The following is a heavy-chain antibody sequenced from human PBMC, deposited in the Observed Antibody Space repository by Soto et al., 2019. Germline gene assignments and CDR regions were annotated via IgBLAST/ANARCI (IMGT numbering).Heavy chain of an antibody. CDR1: GYTFTSYA. D-gene: IGHD6-13*01. Sequence: GASVKVSCKASGYTFTSYAIHWVRQAPGQRLEWMGWINAGNGNTKYSQKFQGRVTITRDTSASTAYMELSSLRSEDMVVYYCVRSAAAGTPHHPFDYWGQGTLVTVSS. V-gene: IGHV1-3*01. J-gene: IGHJ4*02. CDR2: INAGNGNT. CDR3: VRSAAAGTPHHPFDY.